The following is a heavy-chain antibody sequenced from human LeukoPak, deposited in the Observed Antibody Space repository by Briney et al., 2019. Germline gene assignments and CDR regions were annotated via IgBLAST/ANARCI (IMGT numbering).Heavy chain of an antibody. CDR2: IKEDGSDK. CDR3: ATWNSDWEFAY. J-gene: IGHJ4*02. V-gene: IGHV3-7*05. Sequence: GGSLRLSCAASGFTFSGSWMTWVRQAPGKGLEWVAHIKEDGSDKYYVDSVTGRFTISRDNTKDSLYLQMSSLRAEDTAVYYCATWNSDWEFAYWGQGTLVSVSS. D-gene: IGHD1/OR15-1a*01. CDR1: GFTFSGSW.